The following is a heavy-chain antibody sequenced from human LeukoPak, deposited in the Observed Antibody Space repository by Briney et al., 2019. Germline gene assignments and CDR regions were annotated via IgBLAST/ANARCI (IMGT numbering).Heavy chain of an antibody. CDR3: ARHDDAYNCFDY. Sequence: SETLSLTCTVSGGSISRYYWSWIRQPPGKGLEWIGYIYYSGSTNYNPSLKSRVTISVDTSKNQFSLKLTSVTAADTAVYYCARHDDAYNCFDYWGQGALVTVSS. V-gene: IGHV4-59*08. J-gene: IGHJ4*02. CDR2: IYYSGST. D-gene: IGHD5-24*01. CDR1: GGSISRYY.